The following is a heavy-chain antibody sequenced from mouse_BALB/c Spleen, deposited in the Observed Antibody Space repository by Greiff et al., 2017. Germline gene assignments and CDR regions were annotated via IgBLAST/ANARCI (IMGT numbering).Heavy chain of an antibody. Sequence: VQLQQSGPELVKPGASVKMSCKASGYTFTSYVMHWVKQKPGQGLEWIGYINPYNDGTKYNEKFKGKATLTSDKSSSTAYMELSSLTSEDSAVYYCARSEGYEAMDYWGQGTSVTVSS. CDR2: INPYNDGT. CDR1: GYTFTSYV. J-gene: IGHJ4*01. V-gene: IGHV1-14*01. D-gene: IGHD2-14*01. CDR3: ARSEGYEAMDY.